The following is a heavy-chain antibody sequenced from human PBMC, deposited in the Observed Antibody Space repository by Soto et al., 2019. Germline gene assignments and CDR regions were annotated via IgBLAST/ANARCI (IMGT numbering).Heavy chain of an antibody. Sequence: QVQLVQSGAEVKKPGSSVKVSCKASGGTFSSYAISWVRQAPGQGLEWMGGIIPIFGTANYAQKFQGRVTITADESTSTAYMELSSLRSADTAVYYCARGAYGREWLVRPWDYWGQGTLVTVSS. D-gene: IGHD6-19*01. CDR2: IIPIFGTA. CDR3: ARGAYGREWLVRPWDY. V-gene: IGHV1-69*12. CDR1: GGTFSSYA. J-gene: IGHJ4*02.